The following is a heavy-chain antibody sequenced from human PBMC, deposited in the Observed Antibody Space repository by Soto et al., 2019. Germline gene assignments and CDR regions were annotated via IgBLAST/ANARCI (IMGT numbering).Heavy chain of an antibody. V-gene: IGHV4-4*07. Sequence: PSETLSHPYTVSGGSLRDCYWSWIRHPAGKGMEWMGSIFASGSTNYNPSLKSRVTMSVDPAKNQFSLKLNSVTAADTAVYFCARDGRRTMITPMEVWGQGSTVT. J-gene: IGHJ6*02. CDR2: IFASGST. CDR3: ARDGRRTMITPMEV. CDR1: GGSLRDCY. D-gene: IGHD3-22*01.